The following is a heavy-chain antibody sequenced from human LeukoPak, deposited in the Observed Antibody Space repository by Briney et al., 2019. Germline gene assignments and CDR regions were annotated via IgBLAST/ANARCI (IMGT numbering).Heavy chain of an antibody. CDR1: EFTPSNYA. J-gene: IGHJ4*02. CDR2: ISGSGDNT. CDR3: AKFLMGFGESRRSFDY. V-gene: IGHV3-23*01. Sequence: GGSLRLSCAASEFTPSNYAMSWVRQAPGKGLEWVSTISGSGDNTHYADSVKGRFTISRDNSKNTLYLQMNSLRAEDTAVYYCAKFLMGFGESRRSFDYWGQGPLVTVSS. D-gene: IGHD3-10*01.